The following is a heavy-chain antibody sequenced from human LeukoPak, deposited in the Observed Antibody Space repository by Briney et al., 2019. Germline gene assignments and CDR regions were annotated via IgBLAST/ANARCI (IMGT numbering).Heavy chain of an antibody. Sequence: GGSLRLSCAASGFTFSSYWMSWVRQAPGKGLEWVANIKQDGSEKYYVDSVKGRFTISRDNSKNTLYLQMNSLRAEDTAVYYCAIVIAAAGTGAFDIWGQGTMVTVSS. CDR3: AIVIAAAGTGAFDI. CDR2: IKQDGSEK. J-gene: IGHJ3*02. D-gene: IGHD6-13*01. V-gene: IGHV3-7*01. CDR1: GFTFSSYW.